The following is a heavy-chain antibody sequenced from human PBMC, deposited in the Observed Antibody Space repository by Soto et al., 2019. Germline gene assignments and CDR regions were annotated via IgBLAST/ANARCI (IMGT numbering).Heavy chain of an antibody. CDR2: ISGSGGST. D-gene: IGHD2-15*01. CDR1: GFTFSSYA. CDR3: AKDVVVVVAATRRYFDY. Sequence: GGSLRLSCAASGFTFSSYAMSWVRQAPGKGLEWVSAISGSGGSTYYADSVKGRFTISRDNSKNTLYLQMNSLRAEDTAVYYCAKDVVVVVAATRRYFDYWGQGTLVTVSS. V-gene: IGHV3-23*01. J-gene: IGHJ4*02.